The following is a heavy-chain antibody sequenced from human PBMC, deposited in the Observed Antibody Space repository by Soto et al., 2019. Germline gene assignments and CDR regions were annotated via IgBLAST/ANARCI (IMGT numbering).Heavy chain of an antibody. CDR2: ISGSGGST. Sequence: EVQLLESGGGLVQPGGSLRLSCAASGFTFSSYAMSWVRQAPGKGLEWVSAISGSGGSTYYADSVKGRFTISRDNSKNPLYLQMNSLRAEDTAVYYCAKDRSTYYDFWSGPPAGWFDPWGQGTLVTVSS. V-gene: IGHV3-23*01. J-gene: IGHJ5*02. CDR3: AKDRSTYYDFWSGPPAGWFDP. CDR1: GFTFSSYA. D-gene: IGHD3-3*01.